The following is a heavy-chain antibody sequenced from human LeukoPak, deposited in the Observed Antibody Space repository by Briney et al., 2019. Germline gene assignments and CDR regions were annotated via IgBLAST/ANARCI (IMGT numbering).Heavy chain of an antibody. Sequence: ASVKVSCKASGGTFSSYAISWVRQAPGQGLEWMGRIIPILGIANYAQKLQGRVTITADKSTSTAYMELSSLRSEDTAVYYCARDRDIVATISSFDYWGQGTLVTVSS. V-gene: IGHV1-69*04. D-gene: IGHD5-12*01. CDR1: GGTFSSYA. CDR3: ARDRDIVATISSFDY. J-gene: IGHJ4*02. CDR2: IIPILGIA.